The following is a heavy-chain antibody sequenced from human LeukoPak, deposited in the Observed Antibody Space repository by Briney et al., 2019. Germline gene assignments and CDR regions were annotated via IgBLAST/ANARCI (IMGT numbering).Heavy chain of an antibody. D-gene: IGHD5-24*01. J-gene: IGHJ4*02. CDR3: GRVGDGYNDNY. CDR1: GFTVSSDY. Sequence: PGGSLRLSCAASGFTVSSDYMGWVRQAPEKGLEWVSLISSGGSTYYADSLKGRFTISRDNSKNTLYLQMNSLGAEDTAVYYCGRVGDGYNDNYWGQGTLVTVSS. CDR2: ISSGGST. V-gene: IGHV3-66*01.